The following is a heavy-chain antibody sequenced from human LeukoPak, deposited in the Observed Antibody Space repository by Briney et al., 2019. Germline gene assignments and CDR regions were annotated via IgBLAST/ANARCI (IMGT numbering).Heavy chain of an antibody. V-gene: IGHV3-53*01. CDR3: AREGMHDSSGYYPIGGSYYFDH. J-gene: IGHJ4*02. Sequence: GGSLRLSCAASGFTFSSYAMSWVRQTPGKGLEWVSVIYRGGATYYADSVKGRFTLSRDNSKNTRYLQMNSLRVEDTAVYYCAREGMHDSSGYYPIGGSYYFDHWGQGTLVTVSS. CDR1: GFTFSSYA. D-gene: IGHD3-22*01. CDR2: IYRGGAT.